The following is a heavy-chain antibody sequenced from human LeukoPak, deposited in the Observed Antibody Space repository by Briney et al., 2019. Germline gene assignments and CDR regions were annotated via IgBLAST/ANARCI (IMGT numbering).Heavy chain of an antibody. CDR1: GGSISSGGYY. CDR3: ARDGWLNYYGSGSESAFDI. V-gene: IGHV4-30-2*01. CDR2: IYHSGST. J-gene: IGHJ3*02. Sequence: SETLSLTCTVSGGSISSGGYYWRWIRQPPGKGLEWIGYIYHSGSTYYNPSLKSRVTISVDRSKNQFSLKLSSVTDADTAVYYCARDGWLNYYGSGSESAFDIWGQGTMVTVSS. D-gene: IGHD3-10*01.